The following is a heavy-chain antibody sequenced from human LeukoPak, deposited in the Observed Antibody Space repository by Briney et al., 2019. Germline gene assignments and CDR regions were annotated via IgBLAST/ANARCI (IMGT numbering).Heavy chain of an antibody. Sequence: KPGGSLRLFCAASGFTFSSYSMNWVRQAPGKGLEWVSSISSSSSYIYYADSVKGRFTISRDNSKNTLYLQMNSLRAEDTAVYYCAKGITKLVSPFDYWGQGTLVTVSS. CDR3: AKGITKLVSPFDY. D-gene: IGHD3-22*01. V-gene: IGHV3-21*04. CDR1: GFTFSSYS. CDR2: ISSSSSYI. J-gene: IGHJ4*02.